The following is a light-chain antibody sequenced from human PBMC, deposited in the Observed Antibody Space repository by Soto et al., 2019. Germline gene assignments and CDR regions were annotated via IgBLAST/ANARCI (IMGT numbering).Light chain of an antibody. CDR1: QSLLHSNGNNY. CDR2: LGS. J-gene: IGKJ2*01. CDR3: MQVRQPPYT. V-gene: IGKV2-28*01. Sequence: EIVMTQSPLSLSVTPGEPASISCRSSQSLLHSNGNNYLDWYLQKPGQSPRVLIYLGSSRASGVPDRFSGRGSGTDFSLKISRVEAEDVGIYYCMQVRQPPYTFGQGTKLEIK.